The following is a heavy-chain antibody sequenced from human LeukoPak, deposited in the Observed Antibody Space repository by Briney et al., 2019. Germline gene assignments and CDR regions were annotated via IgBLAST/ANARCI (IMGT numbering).Heavy chain of an antibody. CDR3: ATEIVVVPAAIRD. D-gene: IGHD2-2*02. CDR1: GDSLSSGYW. CDR2: IFHSGST. V-gene: IGHV4-4*02. J-gene: IGHJ4*02. Sequence: SGTLSLTCVVSGDSLSSGYWWSWVRQPPGKGLEWIGEIFHSGSTNYNPSLKSRVTISVDNSKNHFSLTVNSVTAADTAVYYCATEIVVVPAAIRDWGQGTLVTVSS.